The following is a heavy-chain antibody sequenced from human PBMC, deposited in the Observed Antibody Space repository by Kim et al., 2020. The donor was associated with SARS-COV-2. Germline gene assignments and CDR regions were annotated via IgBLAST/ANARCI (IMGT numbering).Heavy chain of an antibody. J-gene: IGHJ6*02. CDR2: IYYSGST. Sequence: SETLSLTCTVSGGSISSYYWSWIRQPPGKGLEWIGYIYYSGSTNYNPSLKSRVTISVDTSKNQFSLKLSSVTAADTAVYYCARARGSYYRGRVDYYYGMDVWGQGTTVTVSS. V-gene: IGHV4-59*01. CDR3: ARARGSYYRGRVDYYYGMDV. CDR1: GGSISSYY. D-gene: IGHD1-26*01.